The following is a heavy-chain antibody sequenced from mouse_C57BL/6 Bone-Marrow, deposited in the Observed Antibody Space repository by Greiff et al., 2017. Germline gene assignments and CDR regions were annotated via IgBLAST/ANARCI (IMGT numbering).Heavy chain of an antibody. J-gene: IGHJ3*01. CDR2: IDPSDSYT. CDR3: ARCYYNYYFAY. CDR1: GYTFTSYW. Sequence: QVQLQQPGAELVKPGASVKLSCKASGYTFTSYWMQWVKQRPGQGLEWIGEIDPSDSYTNYNQKFKGKATLTVDTSSSTAYMELSSLTSEDSAVYYCARCYYNYYFAYWGQVALVTVSA. V-gene: IGHV1-50*01. D-gene: IGHD2-12*01.